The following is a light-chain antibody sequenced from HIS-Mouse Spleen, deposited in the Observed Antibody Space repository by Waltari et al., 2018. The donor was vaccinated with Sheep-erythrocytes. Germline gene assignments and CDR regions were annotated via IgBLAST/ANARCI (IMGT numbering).Light chain of an antibody. CDR3: QQYYSTPLT. J-gene: IGKJ4*01. CDR2: WAS. V-gene: IGKV4-1*01. CDR1: QSVLYCSNNKHY. Sequence: DIVMTQSPDSLAVSLGERATINCKSSQSVLYCSNNKHYLAWYQQKPGQPPKLRIYWASTRESGVPDRFSGSGSGTDFTLTISSLQAEDVAVYYCQQYYSTPLTFGGGTKVEIK.